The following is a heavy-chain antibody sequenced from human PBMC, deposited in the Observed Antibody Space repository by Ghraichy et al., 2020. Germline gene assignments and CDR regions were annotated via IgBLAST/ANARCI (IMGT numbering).Heavy chain of an antibody. D-gene: IGHD3-10*01. J-gene: IGHJ6*02. CDR1: GYTFTAPY. Sequence: ASVKVSCNGSGYTFTAPYLHWVRQAPGQALEWVGWMNPDGGSTNFAPKFEGRVTMTRDTSVSTAYLELRRLTSDDTAVYYCARGSGTYYVFYGMDVWGPGTRVTVSS. CDR3: ARGSGTYYVFYGMDV. CDR2: MNPDGGST. V-gene: IGHV1-2*02.